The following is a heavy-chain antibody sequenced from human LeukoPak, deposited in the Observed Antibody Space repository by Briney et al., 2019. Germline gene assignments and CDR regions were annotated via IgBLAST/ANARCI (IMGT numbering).Heavy chain of an antibody. CDR3: ARGGGIAAAMELNWFDP. Sequence: GESLKISCKGSGYSITSYWIGRVRQMPGKGLEWIGIIYPGDSDTRYSPSFQGQVTISADKSISTAYLQWSSLKASDTAMYYCARGGGIAAAMELNWFDPWGQGTLVTVSS. J-gene: IGHJ5*02. V-gene: IGHV5-51*01. CDR1: GYSITSYW. D-gene: IGHD6-13*01. CDR2: IYPGDSDT.